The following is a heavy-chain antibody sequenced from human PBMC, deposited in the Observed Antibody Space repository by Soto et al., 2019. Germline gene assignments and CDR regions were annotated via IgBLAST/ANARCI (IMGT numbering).Heavy chain of an antibody. CDR3: ARVSGYPIYYFDY. CDR2: ISYDGSNK. Sequence: GGSLRLSCAASGFTFSSYAMHWVRQAPGKGLEWVEVISYDGSNKYYADSVKGRFTISRDNSKSTLYLQMNSLRADDTAVYYCARVSGYPIYYFDYWGQGTLVTVSS. V-gene: IGHV3-30-3*01. CDR1: GFTFSSYA. J-gene: IGHJ4*02. D-gene: IGHD6-13*01.